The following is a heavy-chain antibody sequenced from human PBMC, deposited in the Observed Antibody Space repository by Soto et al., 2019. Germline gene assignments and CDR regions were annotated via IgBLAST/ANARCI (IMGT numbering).Heavy chain of an antibody. D-gene: IGHD3-16*01. J-gene: IGHJ4*02. CDR2: ISYDGSNK. CDR1: GFTFSSYG. CDR3: AKDGGPLDY. Sequence: GGSLRLSCAASGFTFSSYGMHWVRQAPGKGLEWVAVISYDGSNKYYADSVKGRFTISRDNSKNTLYLQMNSLRAEDTAVYYCAKDGGPLDYWGQGTLVTVSS. V-gene: IGHV3-30*18.